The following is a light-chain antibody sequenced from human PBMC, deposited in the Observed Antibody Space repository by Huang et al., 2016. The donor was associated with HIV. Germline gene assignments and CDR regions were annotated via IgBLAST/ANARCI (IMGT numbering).Light chain of an antibody. CDR2: GSS. CDR3: QQYNSWPLT. V-gene: IGKV3D-15*01. Sequence: EVVLMQSPVTLSVSPGETATLPCRASQFVSSNIAWYQQKPGQAPRLLMYGSSTRATGIPVRFSGSGSGTELTLTISNLQSEDFAVYYCQQYNSWPLTFGGGTKVEIK. CDR1: QFVSSN. J-gene: IGKJ4*01.